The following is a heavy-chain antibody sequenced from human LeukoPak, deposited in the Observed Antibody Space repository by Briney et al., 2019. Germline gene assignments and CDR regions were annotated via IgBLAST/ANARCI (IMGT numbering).Heavy chain of an antibody. Sequence: PGGSLRLSCAASGFTLTWHVMHWVRQAPGKALEYVSFIHHNGEMTSYAESVRGRFTVSRDNSKNTLFLELSSLRTDDTAVYYCVRGMSGKSSFDYWGQGTLVIVST. J-gene: IGHJ4*02. V-gene: IGHV3-64D*06. CDR2: IHHNGEMT. D-gene: IGHD1-26*01. CDR1: GFTLTWHV. CDR3: VRGMSGKSSFDY.